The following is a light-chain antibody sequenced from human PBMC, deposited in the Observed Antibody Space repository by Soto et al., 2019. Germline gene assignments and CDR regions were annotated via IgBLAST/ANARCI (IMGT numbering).Light chain of an antibody. V-gene: IGKV1-5*03. CDR1: QSISSW. CDR3: QQRGT. CDR2: KAS. J-gene: IGKJ1*01. Sequence: DIQMTQSPSTLSASVGDRVTITCRASQSISSWLAWYQQKPGKAPKLLIYKASSLESGVPSRFSGSGSGTEFPLTISSLQPDDFATYYCQQRGTFGQGTKVEIK.